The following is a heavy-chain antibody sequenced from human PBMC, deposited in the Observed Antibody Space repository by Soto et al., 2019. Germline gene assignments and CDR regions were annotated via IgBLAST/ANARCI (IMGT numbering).Heavy chain of an antibody. Sequence: QVQLVESGGGVVQPGRSLRLSCAASGFTFSSYAMHWVRQAPGKGLEWVAVISYDGSNKYYADSVKGRFTISRDNSKNTLYLQMNSLRAEDTAVYYCARAGPFRVGAPQGIFDYWGQGTLVTVSS. D-gene: IGHD1-26*01. CDR1: GFTFSSYA. CDR3: ARAGPFRVGAPQGIFDY. V-gene: IGHV3-30-3*01. J-gene: IGHJ4*02. CDR2: ISYDGSNK.